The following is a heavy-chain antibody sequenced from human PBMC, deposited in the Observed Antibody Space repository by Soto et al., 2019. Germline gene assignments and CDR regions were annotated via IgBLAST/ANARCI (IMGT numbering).Heavy chain of an antibody. Sequence: QVQLVESGGGVVQPGRSLRLSCAASGFTVSSYGMHWVRQAPGKGLEWVAVIWYDGSNKYYADSVKGRFTISRDNSKNTLYLQMNRLRAEDTAVYYGARDNRYSMEWSSIPHFDYLGQGTLVPGSS. J-gene: IGHJ4*02. CDR2: IWYDGSNK. D-gene: IGHD3-3*01. CDR3: ARDNRYSMEWSSIPHFDY. CDR1: GFTVSSYG. V-gene: IGHV3-33*01.